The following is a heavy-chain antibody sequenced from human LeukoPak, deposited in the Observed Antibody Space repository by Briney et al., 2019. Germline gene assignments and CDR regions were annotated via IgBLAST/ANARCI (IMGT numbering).Heavy chain of an antibody. CDR1: GFTFSSYS. CDR2: ISSSSSTI. Sequence: PGGSLGLSCAASGFTFSSYSMNWVRQAPGKGLEWVSYISSSSSTIYYADSAKGRFTISRDNAKNSLYLQMNSLRAEDTAVYYCARDRRNYFDYWGQGTLVTVSS. V-gene: IGHV3-48*01. J-gene: IGHJ4*02. CDR3: ARDRRNYFDY.